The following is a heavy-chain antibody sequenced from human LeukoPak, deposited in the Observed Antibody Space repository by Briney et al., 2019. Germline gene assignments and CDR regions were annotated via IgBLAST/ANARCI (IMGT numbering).Heavy chain of an antibody. V-gene: IGHV1-8*01. CDR2: VNPNSGNT. J-gene: IGHJ3*02. D-gene: IGHD2-21*02. CDR3: ARAIPFRYLLGGDYYEKSSHGFGI. Sequence: GASVKVSCKASGYTFTRHDVNWVRQATGQGLEWMGWVNPNSGNTGYAQKFQGRVTMTTDTSTTTAYMELSSLYSEDTAMYYCARAIPFRYLLGGDYYEKSSHGFGIWGQGTMVTVSS. CDR1: GYTFTRHD.